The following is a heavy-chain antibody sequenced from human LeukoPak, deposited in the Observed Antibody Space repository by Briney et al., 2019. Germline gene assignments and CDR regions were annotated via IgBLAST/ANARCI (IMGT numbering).Heavy chain of an antibody. CDR1: GFTFSSYA. D-gene: IGHD2-15*01. J-gene: IGHJ6*02. CDR3: AKSGCSGGSCYRPLYGMDV. V-gene: IGHV3-23*01. CDR2: ISGCGGST. Sequence: GGSLRLSCAASGFTFSSYAMSWVRQAPGKGLEWVSAISGCGGSTYYADSVKGRFTISRDNSKNTLYLQMNSLRAEDTAVYYCAKSGCSGGSCYRPLYGMDVWGQGTTVTVSS.